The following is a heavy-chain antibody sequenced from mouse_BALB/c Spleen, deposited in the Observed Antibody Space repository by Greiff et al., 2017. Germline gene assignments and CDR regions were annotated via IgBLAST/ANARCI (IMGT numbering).Heavy chain of an antibody. D-gene: IGHD1-1*01. CDR1: GYSITSDYA. V-gene: IGHV3-2*02. CDR3: ASHNYYGSAWFAY. J-gene: IGHJ3*01. CDR2: ISYSGST. Sequence: VQLKESGPGLVKPSQSLSLTCTVTGYSITSDYAWNWIRQFPGNKLEWMGYISYSGSTSYNPSLKSRISITRDTSKNQFFLQLNSVTTEDTATYYCASHNYYGSAWFAYWGQGTLVTVSA.